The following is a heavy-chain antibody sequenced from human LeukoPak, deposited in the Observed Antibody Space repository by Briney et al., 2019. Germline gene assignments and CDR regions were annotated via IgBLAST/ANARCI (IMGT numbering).Heavy chain of an antibody. D-gene: IGHD3-3*01. Sequence: PSETLSLTCTVSGGSISSYYWSWIRQPPGKGLEWIGYIYYSGSTNYNPSLKSRVTISVDTSKNQFSLKLSSVTAADTAVYYCARGGVPSYDFRSAASWFDPWGQGTLVTVSS. V-gene: IGHV4-59*01. CDR2: IYYSGST. J-gene: IGHJ5*02. CDR3: ARGGVPSYDFRSAASWFDP. CDR1: GGSISSYY.